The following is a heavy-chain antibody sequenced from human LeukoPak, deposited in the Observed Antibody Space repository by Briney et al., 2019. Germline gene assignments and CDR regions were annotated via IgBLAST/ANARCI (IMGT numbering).Heavy chain of an antibody. CDR2: INHSGST. CDR1: GGSFSGYY. CDR3: ARCLSNYDFWSGYYWNYYYYYMDV. J-gene: IGHJ6*03. Sequence: SETLSLTCAVYGGSFSGYYWSWIRQPPGKGLEWIGEINHSGSTNYNPSLKSRVTISVDTSKNQFSLKLSSVTAADTAVYYCARCLSNYDFWSGYYWNYYYYYMDVWGKGTTVTVSS. D-gene: IGHD3-3*01. V-gene: IGHV4-34*01.